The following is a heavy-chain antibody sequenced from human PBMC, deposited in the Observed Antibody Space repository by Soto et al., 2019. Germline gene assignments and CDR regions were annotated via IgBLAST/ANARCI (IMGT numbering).Heavy chain of an antibody. D-gene: IGHD1-26*01. J-gene: IGHJ4*02. V-gene: IGHV3-13*01. CDR1: GFTFSSYD. Sequence: PGGSLRLSCAASGFTFSSYDMHWVRQATGKGLEWVSAIGTAGDTYYPGSVKGRFTISRENAKNSLYLQMNSLRAGDTAVYYCARAVVGASVASYYFDYWGQGTLVTVSS. CDR3: ARAVVGASVASYYFDY. CDR2: IGTAGDT.